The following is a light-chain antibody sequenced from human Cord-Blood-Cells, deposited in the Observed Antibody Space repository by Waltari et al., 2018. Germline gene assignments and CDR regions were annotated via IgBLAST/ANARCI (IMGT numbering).Light chain of an antibody. CDR3: SSYTSSSTLV. Sequence: QSALPQPASVSGSPGLSITFSCTRPSSDVGGHNYVSWYQQHPGKAPKLMIYDVSNRPSGVSNRFSGSKSGNTASLTISGLQAEDEADYYCSSYTSSSTLVFGVGTKLTVL. V-gene: IGLV2-14*03. CDR2: DVS. J-gene: IGLJ3*02. CDR1: SSDVGGHNY.